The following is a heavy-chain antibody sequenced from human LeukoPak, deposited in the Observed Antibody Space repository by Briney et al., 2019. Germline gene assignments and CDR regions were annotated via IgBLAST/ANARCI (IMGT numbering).Heavy chain of an antibody. D-gene: IGHD4-17*01. CDR2: IIPILGIA. V-gene: IGHV1-69*04. CDR3: ARISTVTTSDY. CDR1: GGTFSSYA. Sequence: SVKVSCKASGGTFSSYAISWVRQAPGQGLEWMGRIIPILGIANYAQKFQGRVTITADKSTSTAYMELSSLRSEDTAVYYCARISTVTTSDYWGQGTLVTVSS. J-gene: IGHJ4*02.